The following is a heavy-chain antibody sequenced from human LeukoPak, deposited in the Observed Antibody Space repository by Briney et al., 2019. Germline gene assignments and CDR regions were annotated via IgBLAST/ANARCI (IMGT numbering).Heavy chain of an antibody. CDR1: GFTFSSYA. CDR3: AKALLYDYYYYYGMDV. J-gene: IGHJ6*02. CDR2: ISGSGSST. Sequence: GGSLRLSCAASGFTFSSYAMSWVRQAPGKGLEWVSVISGSGSSTCYADSVKGRFTISRDNSKNTLYLQMNSLRAEDTAVYYCAKALLYDYYYYYGMDVWGQGTTVTVSS. V-gene: IGHV3-23*01. D-gene: IGHD5/OR15-5a*01.